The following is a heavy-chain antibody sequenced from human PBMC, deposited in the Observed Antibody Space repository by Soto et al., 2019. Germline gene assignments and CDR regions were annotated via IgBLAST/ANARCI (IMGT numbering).Heavy chain of an antibody. V-gene: IGHV1-18*01. Sequence: ASVKVSCKASGYTFTSYGISWVRQAPGQGLEWMGWISAYNGNTNYAQKLQGRVTMTTDTSTSTAYMELRSLRSDDTAVYYCARPALGVYSSSSGGRSNWFDPWGQGTLVTVSS. CDR3: ARPALGVYSSSSGGRSNWFDP. CDR2: ISAYNGNT. CDR1: GYTFTSYG. J-gene: IGHJ5*02. D-gene: IGHD6-13*01.